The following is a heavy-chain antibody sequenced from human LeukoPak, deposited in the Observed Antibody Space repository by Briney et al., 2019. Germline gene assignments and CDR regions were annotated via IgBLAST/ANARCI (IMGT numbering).Heavy chain of an antibody. Sequence: GGSLRLSCAASGFTFSNAWMTWVRQAPGKGLEWVGRIKSKTDGGTTDYAAPVKGRFTISRDDSKNTLYLQMNSLKIEDTAVYYCTTDVVVTARDYWGQGTLVTVPS. V-gene: IGHV3-15*01. CDR3: TTDVVVTARDY. CDR2: IKSKTDGGTT. D-gene: IGHD2-21*02. CDR1: GFTFSNAW. J-gene: IGHJ4*02.